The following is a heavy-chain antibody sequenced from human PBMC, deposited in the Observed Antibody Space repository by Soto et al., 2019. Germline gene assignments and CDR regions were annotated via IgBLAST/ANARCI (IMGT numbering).Heavy chain of an antibody. CDR1: GFSLSSYA. V-gene: IGHV3-23*01. Sequence: GGSLRLSXAASGFSLSSYAMSWVRQAPGKGLEWVSTISGSGGSTYYADSVKGRFTISRDNSKKTLYLQMNSLRAEDTAVYDCAKRSAFDIWGQGTMVTVSS. CDR2: ISGSGGST. J-gene: IGHJ3*02. CDR3: AKRSAFDI.